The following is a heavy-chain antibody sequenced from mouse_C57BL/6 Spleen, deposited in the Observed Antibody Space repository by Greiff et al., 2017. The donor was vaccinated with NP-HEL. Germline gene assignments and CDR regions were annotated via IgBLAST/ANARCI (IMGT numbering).Heavy chain of an antibody. CDR1: GFTFSDYG. CDR3: AGTGSCAY. D-gene: IGHD2-2*01. CDR2: ISSGSSTI. V-gene: IGHV5-17*01. Sequence: DVMLVESGGGLVKPGGSLKLSCAASGFTFSDYGMHWVRQAPEKGLEWVAYISSGSSTIYYADTVKGRFTISRDNAKNTLFLQMTSLRSEDTAMYYCAGTGSCAYWGQGTLVTVSA. J-gene: IGHJ3*01.